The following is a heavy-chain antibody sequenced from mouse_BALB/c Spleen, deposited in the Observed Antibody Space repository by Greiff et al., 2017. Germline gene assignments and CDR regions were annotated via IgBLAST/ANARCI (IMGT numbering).Heavy chain of an antibody. D-gene: IGHD2-4*01. CDR1: GYTFTSYV. Sequence: VQLQQSGPELVKPGASVKMSCKASGYTFTSYVMHWVKQKPGQGLEWIGYINPYNDGTKYNEKFKGKATLTSDKSSSTAYMELSSLTSEDSAVYYCARWAITTGRWFAYWGQGTLVTVSA. V-gene: IGHV1-14*01. CDR2: INPYNDGT. CDR3: ARWAITTGRWFAY. J-gene: IGHJ3*01.